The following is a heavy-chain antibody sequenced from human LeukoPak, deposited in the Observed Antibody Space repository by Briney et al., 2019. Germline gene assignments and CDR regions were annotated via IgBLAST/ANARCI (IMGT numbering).Heavy chain of an antibody. CDR3: ARDRPTLRADY. V-gene: IGHV3-21*01. D-gene: IGHD4-17*01. J-gene: IGHJ4*02. CDR2: ISGSSSYI. CDR1: GLTFSSYN. Sequence: PGGSLRLSCAASGLTFSSYNMNWVRQAPGKGLEWVSSISGSSSYIYYADSVKGRFTISRDNAKNSLYLQMNSLRAEDTAVYYCARDRPTLRADYWGQGTLVTVSS.